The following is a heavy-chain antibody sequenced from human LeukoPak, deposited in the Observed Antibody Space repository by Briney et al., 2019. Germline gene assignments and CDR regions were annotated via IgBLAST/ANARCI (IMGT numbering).Heavy chain of an antibody. CDR1: GYTFTGYY. CDR3: ASHLWFGELSGGVQKYIDY. J-gene: IGHJ4*02. CDR2: INPNSGGT. V-gene: IGHV1-2*06. D-gene: IGHD3-10*01. Sequence: ASVMVSCKASGYTFTGYYMHWVRQAPGQGLEWMGRINPNSGGTNYAQKFQGRVTMTRDTSISTAYMELSRLRSDDTAVYYCASHLWFGELSGGVQKYIDYWGQGTLVTVSS.